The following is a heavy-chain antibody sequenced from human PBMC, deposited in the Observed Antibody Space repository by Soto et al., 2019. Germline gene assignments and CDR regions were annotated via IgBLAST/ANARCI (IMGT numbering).Heavy chain of an antibody. CDR3: ARIQSSAGLLYFDY. CDR1: GYSFTSYW. V-gene: IGHV5-51*01. Sequence: GESLKISCKGSGYSFTSYWIGWVRKMPGKGLEWMGIIYPGDSDTRYSPSFQGQVTISADKSISTAYLQWSSLKASDTATYYCARIQSSAGLLYFDYWGQGTLVTVYS. CDR2: IYPGDSDT. J-gene: IGHJ4*02. D-gene: IGHD6-25*01.